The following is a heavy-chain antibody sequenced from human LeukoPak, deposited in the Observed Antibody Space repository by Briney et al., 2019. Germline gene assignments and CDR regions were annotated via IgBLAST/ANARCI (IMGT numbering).Heavy chain of an antibody. V-gene: IGHV3-74*01. CDR2: FNIDDTSI. CDR1: GFTFNKYW. D-gene: IGHD6-13*01. J-gene: IGHJ4*02. CDR3: AGIGATASHIDY. Sequence: PGGSLRLSFAASGFTFNKYWRHWVRQAPAKVLGWVSRFNIDDTSISYADAVQGRFTISRDNAKKTLYLQMNSLRAEDTAVYYCAGIGATASHIDYWGQGTLVTVSS.